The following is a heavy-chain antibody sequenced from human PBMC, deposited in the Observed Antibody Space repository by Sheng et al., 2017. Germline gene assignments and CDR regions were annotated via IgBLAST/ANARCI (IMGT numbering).Heavy chain of an antibody. Sequence: QVQLVESGGGVVQPGRSLRLSCAASGFTFSSYGMHWVRQAPGKGLEWVAVISYDGSNKYYADSVKGRFTISRDNSKNTLYLQMNSLRAEDTAVYYCAKPGYYDSSGYYYGAFDIWGQGTMVTVSS. CDR1: GFTFSSYG. J-gene: IGHJ3*02. V-gene: IGHV3-30*18. CDR2: ISYDGSNK. D-gene: IGHD3-22*01. CDR3: AKPGYYDSSGYYYGAFDI.